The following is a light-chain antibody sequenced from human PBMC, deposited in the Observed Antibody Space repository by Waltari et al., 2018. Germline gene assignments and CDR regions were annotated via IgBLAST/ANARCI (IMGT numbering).Light chain of an antibody. CDR1: SSDVGGYHY. V-gene: IGLV2-14*01. CDR2: DVS. J-gene: IGLJ3*02. Sequence: QSALTQPASVSGSPGQSITMSCTGTSSDVGGYHYVSWYQQYPGKAPKLVIYDVSQRPSGVSNRFSGSKSGNTASLTISGLQAEDEADYYCSSYTSSNTLVFGVGTKLTVL. CDR3: SSYTSSNTLV.